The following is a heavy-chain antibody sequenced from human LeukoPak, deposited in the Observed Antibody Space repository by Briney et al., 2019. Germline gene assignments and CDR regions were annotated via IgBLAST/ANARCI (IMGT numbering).Heavy chain of an antibody. CDR3: AMLVDYYYGMDV. CDR1: GFTFCDYA. D-gene: IGHD6-13*01. Sequence: GGSLRLSCSASGFTFCDYALSWFRQAPGKGLEWVSSISSSSSYIYYADSVKGRFTISRDNAKNSLYLQMNSLRAEDTAVYYCAMLVDYYYGMDVWGQGTTVTVSS. J-gene: IGHJ6*02. CDR2: ISSSSSYI. V-gene: IGHV3-21*01.